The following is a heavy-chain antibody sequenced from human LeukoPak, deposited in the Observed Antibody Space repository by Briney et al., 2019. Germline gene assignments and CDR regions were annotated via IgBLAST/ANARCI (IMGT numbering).Heavy chain of an antibody. CDR2: IKQDGSEK. D-gene: IGHD3-22*01. J-gene: IGHJ6*02. CDR1: GFTFSSYW. CDR3: ARVSSMIVVVITIVHYGMDV. V-gene: IGHV3-7*01. Sequence: PGGSLRLSCAASGFTFSSYWMSWVRQAPGKGLEWVANIKQDGSEKYYVDSVKGRFTISRDNAKNSLYLQMNSLRAEHTAVYYCARVSSMIVVVITIVHYGMDVWGQGTTVTVSS.